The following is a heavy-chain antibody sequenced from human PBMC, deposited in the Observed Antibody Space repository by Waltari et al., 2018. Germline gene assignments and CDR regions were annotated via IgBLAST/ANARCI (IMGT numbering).Heavy chain of an antibody. Sequence: EVHLLESGGYLVQPGGSLRLSCAASGFPFNSYAMSWVRQAPGKGLEWVSTISGTGGITSYADSVEGRFTISRDNSKNTLYLQMNSLRAGDTAVYYCARAPVAGSWYFDLWGRGTLVTVSS. CDR2: ISGTGGIT. V-gene: IGHV3-23*01. J-gene: IGHJ2*01. D-gene: IGHD6-19*01. CDR3: ARAPVAGSWYFDL. CDR1: GFPFNSYA.